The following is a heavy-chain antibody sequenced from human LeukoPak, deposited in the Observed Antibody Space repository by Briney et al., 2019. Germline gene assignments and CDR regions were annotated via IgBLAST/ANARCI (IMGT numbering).Heavy chain of an antibody. CDR1: GYTFTSYD. CDR3: ARGPPHTPSKYGFWSGYYFGWFDP. CDR2: MNPNSGNT. D-gene: IGHD3-3*01. V-gene: IGHV1-8*03. Sequence: VASVTVSCKASGYTFTSYDINWVRQAPGQGLEWMGWMNPNSGNTDYAQKFQGRVTITRNTSISTAYMELSSLRSEDTAVYYCARGPPHTPSKYGFWSGYYFGWFDPWGQGTLVTVSS. J-gene: IGHJ5*02.